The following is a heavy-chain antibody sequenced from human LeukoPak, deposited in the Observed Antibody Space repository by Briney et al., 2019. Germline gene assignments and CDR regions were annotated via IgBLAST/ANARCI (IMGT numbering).Heavy chain of an antibody. J-gene: IGHJ6*03. CDR2: INSDGSST. D-gene: IGHD1-26*01. CDR3: ARDQWDYYYMDV. V-gene: IGHV3-74*01. CDR1: KFTFSNSW. Sequence: PGGSLRLSCEASKFTFSNSWMHWVRQAPGKGLVWVSRINSDGSSTTYADFVKGRFTISRDNAKNTLYLQMNGLRAEDTAVYYCARDQWDYYYMDVWGKGTTVTVSS.